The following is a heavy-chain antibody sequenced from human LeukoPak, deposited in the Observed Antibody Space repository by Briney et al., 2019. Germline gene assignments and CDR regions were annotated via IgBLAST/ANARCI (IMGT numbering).Heavy chain of an antibody. J-gene: IGHJ4*02. V-gene: IGHV3-7*01. CDR3: GRGWPGYTSPLDY. D-gene: IGHD5-12*01. CDR2: INQDGSEK. CDR1: GFTFSHHW. Sequence: GGSLRLSCAASGFTFSHHWMNWVRQAPGEGLKWVATINQDGSEKHYVDSVKGRFIISRDNAKNSLFLQMDSLRAEDTAVYYCGRGWPGYTSPLDYWGQGILVAVSS.